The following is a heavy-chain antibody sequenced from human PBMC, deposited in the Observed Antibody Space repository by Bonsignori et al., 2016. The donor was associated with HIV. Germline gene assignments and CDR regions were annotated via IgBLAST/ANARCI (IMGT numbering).Heavy chain of an antibody. J-gene: IGHJ6*01. V-gene: IGHV3-30*04. D-gene: IGHD6-13*01. CDR1: GFTFSSYA. Sequence: QVQLVESGGGVVQPGRSLRLSCAASGFTFSSYAMHWVRQAPGKGLEWVAVISYDGSNKYYADSVKGRFTISRDNSKNTLYLQMNSLRAEDTAVYYCARALRIAAAGTYYY. CDR3: ARALRIAAAGTYYY. CDR2: ISYDGSNK.